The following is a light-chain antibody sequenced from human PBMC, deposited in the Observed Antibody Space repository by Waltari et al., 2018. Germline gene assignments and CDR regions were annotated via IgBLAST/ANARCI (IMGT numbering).Light chain of an antibody. CDR3: TSYTTTGTWV. J-gene: IGLJ3*02. Sequence: QSALTQPASVSGSPGQSITMSCPGTSSAIGHSDSLSWIQQHPGRAPKLMIYEVSNRPSGVSNRFSGSKSGHTASLTISGLQAEDEADYYCTSYTTTGTWVFGGGTKLTVL. CDR2: EVS. V-gene: IGLV2-14*01. CDR1: SSAIGHSDS.